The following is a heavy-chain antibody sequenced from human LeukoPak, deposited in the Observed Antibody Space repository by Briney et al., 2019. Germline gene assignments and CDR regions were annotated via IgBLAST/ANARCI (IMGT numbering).Heavy chain of an antibody. J-gene: IGHJ4*02. CDR1: GGSISSYY. CDR3: ARDRCSGGSCYIDY. CDR2: IYTSGST. D-gene: IGHD2-15*01. V-gene: IGHV4-4*07. Sequence: SETLSLTCTVSGGSISSYYWGWIRQPPGKGLEWIGRIYTSGSTNYDPSLKSRVTMSVDTSKNQFSLKLSSVTAADTAVYYCARDRCSGGSCYIDYWGQGTLVTVSS.